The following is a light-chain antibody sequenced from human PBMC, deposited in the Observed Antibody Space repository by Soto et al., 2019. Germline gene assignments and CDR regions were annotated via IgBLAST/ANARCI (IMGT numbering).Light chain of an antibody. Sequence: EIVLTQSPCTLSLSPGERATLSCRASQSVSSSYLAWYQHKPCQAPRLLIYGASSRATGLPDRFSGSGSATDFTLTISRLEPEDFAVYYCQQYGSSVTFGQGTRLEIK. CDR1: QSVSSSY. J-gene: IGKJ5*01. CDR3: QQYGSSVT. V-gene: IGKV3-20*01. CDR2: GAS.